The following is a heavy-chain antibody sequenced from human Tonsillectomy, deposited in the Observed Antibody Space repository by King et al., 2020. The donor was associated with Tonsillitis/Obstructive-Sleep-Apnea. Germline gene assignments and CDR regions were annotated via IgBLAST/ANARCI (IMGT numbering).Heavy chain of an antibody. D-gene: IGHD3-10*01. CDR3: ARGPGRLYYYYYMDV. CDR2: INHSGSA. CDR1: GGSFSNYY. Sequence: VQLQQWGAGLLKPSETLSLTCAVFGGSFSNYYWSWIRQPPGKGLEWIGEINHSGSANYSPSLKSRVTISVYTSQNQFSLKLSSVTAADTAVYYCARGPGRLYYYYYMDVWGKGTTVTVSS. V-gene: IGHV4-34*01. J-gene: IGHJ6*03.